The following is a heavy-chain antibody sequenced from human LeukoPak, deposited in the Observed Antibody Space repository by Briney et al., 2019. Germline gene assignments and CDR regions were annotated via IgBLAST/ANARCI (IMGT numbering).Heavy chain of an antibody. CDR2: IFYSGST. V-gene: IGHV4-59*11. D-gene: IGHD5-18*01. Sequence: PSETLSLTCTVSGGSITSHYYSWIRQPPGKGLEWIGHIFYSGSTNYNPSLKSRVTISVDTSKNQFSLKLSSVTAADTAVYYCARGAAMRGSRFDPWGQGTLVTVSS. CDR1: GGSITSHY. CDR3: ARGAAMRGSRFDP. J-gene: IGHJ5*02.